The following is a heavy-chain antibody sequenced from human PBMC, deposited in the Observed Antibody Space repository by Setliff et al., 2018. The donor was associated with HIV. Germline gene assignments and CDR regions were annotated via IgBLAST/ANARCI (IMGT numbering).Heavy chain of an antibody. V-gene: IGHV3-23*01. Sequence: PGGSLRLSCAASGFTFNTYAMSWGRQAPGKGLEWVSVISGSGGSTFYADSVKGRFTISRDNSKNKLYLQMNGLRVEDTAVYYCAKDGISGGAYPPYYFDYWGHGTLVTVSS. CDR2: ISGSGGST. J-gene: IGHJ4*01. CDR1: GFTFNTYA. CDR3: AKDGISGGAYPPYYFDY. D-gene: IGHD2-15*01.